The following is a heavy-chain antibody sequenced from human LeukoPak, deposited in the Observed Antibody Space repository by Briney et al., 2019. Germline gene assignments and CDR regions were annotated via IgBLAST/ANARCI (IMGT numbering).Heavy chain of an antibody. D-gene: IGHD3-10*01. J-gene: IGHJ6*03. CDR2: IYYSGST. CDR1: GGSISSYY. V-gene: IGHV4-59*01. CDR3: ARVYGSGSYYNGYYYYYMDV. Sequence: PSETLSLTCTVSGGSISSYYWSWIRQPPGKGLEWIGYIYYSGSTNYNPSLKSRVTISVDTSKNQFSLKLSSVTAADTAVYYCARVYGSGSYYNGYYYYYMDVWVKGTTVTISS.